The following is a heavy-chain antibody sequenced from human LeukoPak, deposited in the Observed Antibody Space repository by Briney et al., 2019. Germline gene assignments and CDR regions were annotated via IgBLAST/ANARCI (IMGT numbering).Heavy chain of an antibody. CDR2: IKQDGSEK. Sequence: GGSLRLSCVASGFTFSSSWMSWVRQAPGKGLERVANIKQDGSEKSYVEFVRGRFTISRDNAKNSLYLQLNSLRAEDTALYYCARDNPPDYWGQGTLVTVSS. CDR3: ARDNPPDY. V-gene: IGHV3-7*03. CDR1: GFTFSSSW. J-gene: IGHJ4*02.